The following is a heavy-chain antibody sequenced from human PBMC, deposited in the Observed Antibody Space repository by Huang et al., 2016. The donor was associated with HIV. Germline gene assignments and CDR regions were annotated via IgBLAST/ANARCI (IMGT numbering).Heavy chain of an antibody. J-gene: IGHJ3*02. Sequence: QVQLQQSGPGLVKPSQTVSLTCAISGDSVSSNSAAWYWIRQSPSRGLEWLGRTYYRSKWYNEYAVSMKGRITINPDPPRNQCSLQLNSVTPEDTAVYYCARGRAAGTSDAFDIWGQGTMVTVSS. CDR2: TYYRSKWYN. D-gene: IGHD6-13*01. CDR3: ARGRAAGTSDAFDI. CDR1: GDSVSSNSAA. V-gene: IGHV6-1*01.